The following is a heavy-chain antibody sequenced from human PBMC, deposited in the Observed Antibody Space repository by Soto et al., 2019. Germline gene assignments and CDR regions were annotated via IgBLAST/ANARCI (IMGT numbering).Heavy chain of an antibody. D-gene: IGHD3-10*01. J-gene: IGHJ3*02. CDR2: ISSSSSYI. CDR3: ARVLPTRGAFDI. V-gene: IGHV3-21*01. Sequence: EVQLVESGGGLVTPGGSLRLSCAASGFTLSSYSMNGFRQAPGKGLAWVSSISSSSSYIYYADSVKGRFTISRDNAKNSLYLQMNSLRAEDTAVYYCARVLPTRGAFDIWGQGTMVTVSS. CDR1: GFTLSSYS.